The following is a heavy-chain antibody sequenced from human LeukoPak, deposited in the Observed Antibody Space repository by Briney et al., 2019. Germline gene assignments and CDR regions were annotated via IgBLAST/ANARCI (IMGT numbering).Heavy chain of an antibody. J-gene: IGHJ4*02. CDR2: IYHSGST. CDR1: GYSISSGYY. CDR3: ARGRYDYVWGSYRHSGFDY. V-gene: IGHV4-38-2*01. D-gene: IGHD3-16*02. Sequence: PSVTLSLTCAVSGYSISSGYYWGWIRPPPGKGLEWIGSIYHSGSTYYNPSLKSRVTISVDTSKNQFSLKLSSVTAADTAVYYCARGRYDYVWGSYRHSGFDYWGQGTLVTVSS.